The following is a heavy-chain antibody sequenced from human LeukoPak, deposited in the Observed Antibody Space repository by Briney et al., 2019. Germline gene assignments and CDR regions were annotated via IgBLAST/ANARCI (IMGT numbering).Heavy chain of an antibody. CDR2: IYSGGST. Sequence: GGSLRLSCAASGFTVSSNYMSCVRQAPGKGLEWVSVIYSGGSTYYADSVKGRFTISRDNSRNTLYLQMNSLRAEDTALYSCAKDYGGNSDAFDIWGQGTVVTVSS. CDR1: GFTVSSNY. J-gene: IGHJ3*02. CDR3: AKDYGGNSDAFDI. D-gene: IGHD4-23*01. V-gene: IGHV3-53*01.